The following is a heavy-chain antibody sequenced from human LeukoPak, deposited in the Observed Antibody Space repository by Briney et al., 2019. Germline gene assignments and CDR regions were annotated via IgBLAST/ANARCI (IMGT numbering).Heavy chain of an antibody. Sequence: GRSLRLSCAASGFTFSTYAMHWVRQAPGRGLEWVAVISDDGSNKYYADSVKGRFTISRDNSKNTLYLQMNSLRAEDTAVYYCARSRRDVVVVAAYYYYYYGMDVWGKGTTVTVSS. D-gene: IGHD2-15*01. CDR1: GFTFSTYA. V-gene: IGHV3-30-3*01. J-gene: IGHJ6*04. CDR3: ARSRRDVVVVAAYYYYYYGMDV. CDR2: ISDDGSNK.